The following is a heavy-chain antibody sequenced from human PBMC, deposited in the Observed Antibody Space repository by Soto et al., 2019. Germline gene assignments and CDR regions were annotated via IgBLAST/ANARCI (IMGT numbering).Heavy chain of an antibody. CDR2: IYYSGST. Sequence: PSETLSLTCTVSGGSISSYYWSWIRQPPGKGLEWIGYIYYSGSTKYNPSLKSRVTISVDTSKNQFSLKLSSVTVADTAVYYCARHVVPAANYFAYWAQGTLVTVSS. D-gene: IGHD2-2*01. J-gene: IGHJ4*02. V-gene: IGHV4-59*08. CDR1: GGSISSYY. CDR3: ARHVVPAANYFAY.